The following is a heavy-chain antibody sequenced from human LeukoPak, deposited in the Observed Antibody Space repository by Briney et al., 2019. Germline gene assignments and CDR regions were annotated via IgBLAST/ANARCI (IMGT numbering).Heavy chain of an antibody. D-gene: IGHD3-3*01. CDR2: ISAVGST. V-gene: IGHV3-23*01. CDR3: AKDLRTPNVLRFLEWLFPHDY. Sequence: PGGSLRLSCAASGFTFSSYAMSWVRQAPGKGLEWVSAISAVGSTYYADSVKGRFTISRDNSKNTLYLQMNSLRAEDTAVYYCAKDLRTPNVLRFLEWLFPHDYWGQGTLVTVSS. J-gene: IGHJ4*02. CDR1: GFTFSSYA.